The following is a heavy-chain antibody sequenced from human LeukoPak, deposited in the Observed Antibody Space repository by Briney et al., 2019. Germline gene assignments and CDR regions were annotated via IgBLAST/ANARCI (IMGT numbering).Heavy chain of an antibody. V-gene: IGHV4-34*01. CDR3: ARGQLYFDY. J-gene: IGHJ4*02. Sequence: SETLSLTCAVYGGSFSGYYWSWIRQPPGKGLEWTGEINHSGSTNYNPSLKSRVTISVDTSKNQFSLKLSSVTAADTAVYYCARGQLYFDYWGQGTLVTVSS. CDR2: INHSGST. D-gene: IGHD5-18*01. CDR1: GGSFSGYY.